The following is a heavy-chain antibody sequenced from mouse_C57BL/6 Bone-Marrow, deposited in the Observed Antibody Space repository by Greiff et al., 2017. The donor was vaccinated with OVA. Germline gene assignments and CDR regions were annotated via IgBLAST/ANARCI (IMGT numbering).Heavy chain of an antibody. J-gene: IGHJ3*01. CDR1: GFSLTSYG. Sequence: QVQLQQSGPGLVQPSQSLSITCPVSGFSLTSYGVHWVRQSPGKGLEWLGVIWSGGSTDYNAAFISRLSISKDNSKSQVFFKMNSRQADDTAIYYCARDYDVAYWGQGTLVTVSA. CDR3: ARDYDVAY. CDR2: IWSGGST. V-gene: IGHV2-2*01. D-gene: IGHD2-4*01.